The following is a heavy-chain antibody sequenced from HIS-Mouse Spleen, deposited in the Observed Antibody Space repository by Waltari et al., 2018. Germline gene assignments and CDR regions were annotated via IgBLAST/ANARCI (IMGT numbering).Heavy chain of an antibody. V-gene: IGHV4-34*01. D-gene: IGHD1-7*01. CDR1: GGSFSGYY. Sequence: QVQLQQWGAGLLKPSETLSLTRAVYGGSFSGYYWSWIRQPPGKGLEWIGEINHSGSTNYNPSLKSRVTISVDTSKNQFSLKLSSVTAADTAVYYCAGYNWNYGTDYWGQGTLVTVSS. CDR2: INHSGST. CDR3: AGYNWNYGTDY. J-gene: IGHJ4*02.